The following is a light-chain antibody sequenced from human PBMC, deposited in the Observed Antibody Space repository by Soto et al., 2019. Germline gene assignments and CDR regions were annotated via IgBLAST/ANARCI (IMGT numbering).Light chain of an antibody. V-gene: IGKV3-15*01. CDR2: GAS. J-gene: IGKJ5*01. CDR1: QSVSSN. Sequence: EIVMTPSPATLSVSPGERATLSCRASQSVSSNLAWYQQKPGQAPRLLIYGASTRATGIPARFSGSGSGTDFTLTISRLEPEDSAVYFCQQYTGPPTTFGQGTRLEIK. CDR3: QQYTGPPTT.